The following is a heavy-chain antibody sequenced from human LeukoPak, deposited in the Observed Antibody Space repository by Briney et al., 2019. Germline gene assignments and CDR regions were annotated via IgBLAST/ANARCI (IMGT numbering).Heavy chain of an antibody. D-gene: IGHD3-3*01. CDR1: GGSISSYY. CDR2: IYYSGST. V-gene: IGHV4-59*01. Sequence: SETLSLTCTVSGGSISSYYWSWIRQPPGKGLEWIGYIYYSGSTNYDPSLKSRVTISVDTSKNQFSLKLSSVTAADTAVYYCARSGTEYYDFWSGYSSLFTFDYWGQGTLVTVSS. J-gene: IGHJ4*02. CDR3: ARSGTEYYDFWSGYSSLFTFDY.